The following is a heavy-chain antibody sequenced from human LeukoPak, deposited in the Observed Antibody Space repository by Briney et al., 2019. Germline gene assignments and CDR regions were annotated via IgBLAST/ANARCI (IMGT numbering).Heavy chain of an antibody. Sequence: ASVKVSCKASGHTFTSYYMHWVRQAPGQGLEWMGIINPSGGSTSYAQKFQGRVTMTRDTSTSTVYMELSSLRSEDTAVYYCARDRVAGTRAYYYYYYGMDVWGQGTTVTVSS. V-gene: IGHV1-46*01. D-gene: IGHD6-19*01. J-gene: IGHJ6*02. CDR2: INPSGGST. CDR1: GHTFTSYY. CDR3: ARDRVAGTRAYYYYYYGMDV.